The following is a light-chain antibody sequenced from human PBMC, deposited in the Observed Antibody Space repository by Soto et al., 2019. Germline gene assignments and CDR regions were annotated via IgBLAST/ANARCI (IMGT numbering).Light chain of an antibody. Sequence: EILLTQSPSTLSLSPGERATLSCGASQSVSSSYLAWYQQKPGLAPSLLIYATSTRATGIPDRLSGSGSGTDFTLTISRLEPEDFAMYYCQQYGTSVTFGGGTKVDIK. J-gene: IGKJ4*01. V-gene: IGKV3D-20*01. CDR2: ATS. CDR3: QQYGTSVT. CDR1: QSVSSSY.